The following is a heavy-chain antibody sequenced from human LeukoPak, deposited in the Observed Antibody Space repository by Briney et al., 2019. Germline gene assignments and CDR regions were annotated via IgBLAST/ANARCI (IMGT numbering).Heavy chain of an antibody. D-gene: IGHD6-19*01. Sequence: KPGASVKVSCKASGYTFTSYGISWVRQTPGQGLEWMGWISAYNGNTNYAQKLQGRVTMTTDTSTSTAYMELRSLRSDDTAVYYCARDSRIAVAGRSFDYWGQGTLVTVSS. CDR1: GYTFTSYG. CDR3: ARDSRIAVAGRSFDY. J-gene: IGHJ4*02. V-gene: IGHV1-18*01. CDR2: ISAYNGNT.